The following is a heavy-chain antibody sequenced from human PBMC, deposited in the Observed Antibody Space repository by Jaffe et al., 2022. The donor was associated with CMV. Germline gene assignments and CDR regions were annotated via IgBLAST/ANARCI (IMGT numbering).Heavy chain of an antibody. Sequence: EVQLVESGGGLVQPGGSLRLSCAASGFTFSSYEMNWVRQAPGKGLEWVSYISSSGSTIYYADSVKGRFTISRDNAKNSLYLQMNSLRAEDTAVYYCARESYGANVRTYFVDYWGQGTLVTVSS. D-gene: IGHD4-17*01. CDR3: ARESYGANVRTYFVDY. J-gene: IGHJ4*02. CDR1: GFTFSSYE. CDR2: ISSSGSTI. V-gene: IGHV3-48*03.